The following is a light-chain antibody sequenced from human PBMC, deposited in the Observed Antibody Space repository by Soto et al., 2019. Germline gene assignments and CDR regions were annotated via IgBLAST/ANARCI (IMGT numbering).Light chain of an antibody. CDR2: DVT. V-gene: IGLV2-11*01. J-gene: IGLJ7*01. Sequence: QSALTQPRSVSGSPGQSVTISCTGTNSDVGGYNYVSWYQQHPVKAPKLMIYDVTKRPSGVPDRFSGSKSGNTASLTISGLQAEDEADYYCCSYAGGYIYVFGSGTQLTVL. CDR3: CSYAGGYIYV. CDR1: NSDVGGYNY.